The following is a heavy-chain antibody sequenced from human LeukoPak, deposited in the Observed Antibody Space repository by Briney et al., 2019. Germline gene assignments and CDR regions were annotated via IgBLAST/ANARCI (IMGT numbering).Heavy chain of an antibody. V-gene: IGHV4-31*03. CDR1: GGSISSGGYY. D-gene: IGHD3-10*01. J-gene: IGHJ3*02. CDR2: IYYSGST. Sequence: SQTLSLTCTVSGGSISSGGYYWSWIRQHPGKGLEWIGYIYYSGSTYYNPSLKSRVTISVDTSKNQFSLKLSSVTAADTAVYYCARERPPYYYGSGSYRAFDIWGQGTMVTVSS. CDR3: ARERPPYYYGSGSYRAFDI.